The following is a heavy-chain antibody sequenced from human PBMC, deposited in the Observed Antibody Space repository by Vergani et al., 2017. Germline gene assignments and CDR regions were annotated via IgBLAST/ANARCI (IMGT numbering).Heavy chain of an antibody. V-gene: IGHV1-18*04. Sequence: QVQLVQSGAEVKKPGASVKVSCKASGYTFTSYGISWVRQAPGQGLEWMGWISAYNGNTNYAQKLQGRVTMTTDTSTSTAYMELRSLRSDDTAVYYCARFTYYDFWSGYYRDYYYYMDVWGKGTTVTVSS. CDR1: GYTFTSYG. D-gene: IGHD3-3*01. CDR2: ISAYNGNT. CDR3: ARFTYYDFWSGYYRDYYYYMDV. J-gene: IGHJ6*03.